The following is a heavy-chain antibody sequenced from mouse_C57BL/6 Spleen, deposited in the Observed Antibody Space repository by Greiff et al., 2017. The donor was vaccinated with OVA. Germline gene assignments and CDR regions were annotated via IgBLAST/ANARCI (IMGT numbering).Heavy chain of an antibody. J-gene: IGHJ4*01. Sequence: DVQLVESGPELVKPGASVKIPCKASGYTFTDYNMDWVKQSHGKSLEWIGDINPNNGGTIYNQKFKGKATLTVDKSSSTAYMELRSLTSEDTAVYYCARSEDYFYAMDYWGQGTSVTVSS. CDR3: ARSEDYFYAMDY. D-gene: IGHD1-1*01. CDR1: GYTFTDYN. V-gene: IGHV1-18*01. CDR2: INPNNGGT.